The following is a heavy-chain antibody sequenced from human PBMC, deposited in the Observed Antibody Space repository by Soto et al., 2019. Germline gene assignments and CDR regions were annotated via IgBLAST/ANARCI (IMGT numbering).Heavy chain of an antibody. CDR1: GFTFSSYG. CDR2: IWYDGSNK. CDR3: ARDADYGDYVGGFFDY. D-gene: IGHD4-17*01. J-gene: IGHJ4*02. Sequence: GGSLRLSCAASGFTFSSYGMHWVRQAPGKGLEWVAVIWYDGSNKYYADSVKGRFTISRDNSKNTLYLQMNSLRAEDTAVYYCARDADYGDYVGGFFDYWGQGTLVTVSS. V-gene: IGHV3-33*01.